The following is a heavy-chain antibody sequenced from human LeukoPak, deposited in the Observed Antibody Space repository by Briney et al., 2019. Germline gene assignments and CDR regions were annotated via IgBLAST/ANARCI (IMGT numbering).Heavy chain of an antibody. CDR2: LYSGGSA. J-gene: IGHJ4*02. V-gene: IGHV3-66*01. Sequence: GGSLRLSCAASGFTVSSNYMSWVRQAPGKGLEWVSILYSGGSAYYAGSVKGRFTISRDSSKNTLYLQMNTLRAEDTAVYYCAKYNAGTYVTDWGQGTLVTVSS. D-gene: IGHD3-10*01. CDR1: GFTVSSNY. CDR3: AKYNAGTYVTD.